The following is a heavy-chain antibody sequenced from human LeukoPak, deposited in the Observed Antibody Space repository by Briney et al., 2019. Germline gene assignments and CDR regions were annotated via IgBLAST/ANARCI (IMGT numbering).Heavy chain of an antibody. J-gene: IGHJ4*02. D-gene: IGHD6-19*01. CDR2: ISAYNGNT. CDR3: ARDISTSGVAGFDS. V-gene: IGHV1-18*01. Sequence: GASVKVSCKASGYTXTSYGISGVRQAPGQGLEWMGWISAYNGNTNYAQQLQGRVTMTTDTSTSTAYMELRSLRSDDTAIYYCARDISTSGVAGFDSWGQGTLVTVSS. CDR1: GYTXTSYG.